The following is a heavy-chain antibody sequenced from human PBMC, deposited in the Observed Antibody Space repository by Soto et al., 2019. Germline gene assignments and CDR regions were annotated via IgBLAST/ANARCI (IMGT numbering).Heavy chain of an antibody. CDR2: INAGNGNT. Sequence: QVQLVQSGAEVKKPGASVKVSCKASGYTFTSYAMHWVRQAPGQRLEWMGWINAGNGNTKYSQKFQGRVTITRDTSASTAYMELSGLRSEDTAVYYCARGGSLYWYFDLWGRGTLVTVSS. D-gene: IGHD1-26*01. CDR1: GYTFTSYA. J-gene: IGHJ2*01. V-gene: IGHV1-3*01. CDR3: ARGGSLYWYFDL.